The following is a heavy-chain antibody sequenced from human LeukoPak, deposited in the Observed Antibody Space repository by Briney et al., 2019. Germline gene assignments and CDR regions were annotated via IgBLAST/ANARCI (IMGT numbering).Heavy chain of an antibody. CDR3: ARLDASSAHFSGSFPDY. Sequence: SETLSLTCTVSGGSITNSDYFWGWIRQPPGKGLEWIGNVDYSGRTHYNPSLMSRVTIYADNSKNQFSLKLRSVTAADTAVYYCARLDASSAHFSGSFPDYWGQGTLVTVSS. CDR2: VDYSGRT. CDR1: GGSITNSDYF. J-gene: IGHJ4*02. V-gene: IGHV4-39*01. D-gene: IGHD3-10*01.